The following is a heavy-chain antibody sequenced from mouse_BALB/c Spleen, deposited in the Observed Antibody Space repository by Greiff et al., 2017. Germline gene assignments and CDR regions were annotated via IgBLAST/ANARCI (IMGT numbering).Heavy chain of an antibody. CDR2: IDPANGNT. CDR3: ARRLRPYYYAMDY. V-gene: IGHV14-3*02. Sequence: EVQLQQSGAELVKPGASVKLSCTASGFNFKDTYMHWVKQRPEQGLEWIGRIDPANGNTKYDPKFQGKATITADTSSNTAYLQLSSLTSEDTAVYYCARRLRPYYYAMDYWGQGTSVTVSS. CDR1: GFNFKDTY. J-gene: IGHJ4*01. D-gene: IGHD1-2*01.